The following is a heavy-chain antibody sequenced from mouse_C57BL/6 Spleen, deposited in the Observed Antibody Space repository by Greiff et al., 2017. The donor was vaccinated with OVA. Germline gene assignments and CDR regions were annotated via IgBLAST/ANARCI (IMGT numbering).Heavy chain of an antibody. Sequence: QVQLQQPGAELVKPGASVKLSCKASGYTFTSYWMHWVKQRPGQGLEWIGMIHPNSGSTNYNEKFKSKATLTVDKSSSPAYMQLSSLTSEDSAVYYCGTLDYYAMDYWGQGTSVTVSS. CDR3: GTLDYYAMDY. V-gene: IGHV1-64*01. CDR1: GYTFTSYW. CDR2: IHPNSGST. J-gene: IGHJ4*01.